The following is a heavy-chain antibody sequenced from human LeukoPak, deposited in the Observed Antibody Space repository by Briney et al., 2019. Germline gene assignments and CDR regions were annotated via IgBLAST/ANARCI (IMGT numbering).Heavy chain of an antibody. D-gene: IGHD6-19*01. CDR1: GFTFSSSA. CDR2: ISHNGGSL. Sequence: PGGSLRLSCAASGFTFSSSAMSWVRQAPGKGLEWVSVISHNGGSLYYADSVKGRFTISRDNSKNTLYLQMNSLRAEDTALYYCATVKYSSGWRGDYFDDWGQGTLVTVSS. CDR3: ATVKYSSGWRGDYFDD. V-gene: IGHV3-23*01. J-gene: IGHJ4*02.